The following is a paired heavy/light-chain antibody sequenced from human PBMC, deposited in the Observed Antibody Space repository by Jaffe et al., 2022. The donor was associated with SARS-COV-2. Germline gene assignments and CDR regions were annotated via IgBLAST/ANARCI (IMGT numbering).Heavy chain of an antibody. J-gene: IGHJ4*02. CDR3: ARLGAQGRNLDN. D-gene: IGHD3-16*01. V-gene: IGHV1-3*04. CDR1: GYNFGSYD. Sequence: QVQLVQSGAEVRKPGASVRVSCKASGYNFGSYDMHWVRQAPGQRLEWLGWINTANGGTEYSQKFQDRVTFTRDKSASAAYMDLSSLISEDTGVYYCARLGAQGRNLDNWGQGTLVTVSS. CDR2: INTANGGT.
Light chain of an antibody. V-gene: IGKV3-20*01. J-gene: IGKJ3*01. Sequence: EILLTQSPGTLSLSPGERATLSCRASQSVGSSSLAWYQQKPGQAPRLLIYGASSRATGIPGRFSGSGSGTDFTLTISRLEPEDFAVYYCQHYGDSSILTFGPGTKVDIK. CDR2: GAS. CDR1: QSVGSSS. CDR3: QHYGDSSILT.